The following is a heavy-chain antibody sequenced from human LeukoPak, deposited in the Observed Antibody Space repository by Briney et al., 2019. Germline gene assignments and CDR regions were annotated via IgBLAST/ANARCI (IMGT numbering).Heavy chain of an antibody. V-gene: IGHV4-34*01. CDR2: IKHSGST. Sequence: SETLSLTCAVYGGSFSGYYWSWIRQPPGKGLEWIGEIKHSGSTNYNPSLKSRVTISVDTSKNQFSLKLSSVTAADTAVYYCASPGCSSTSCSLGYYYGMDAWGQGTTVTVSS. J-gene: IGHJ6*02. CDR3: ASPGCSSTSCSLGYYYGMDA. CDR1: GGSFSGYY. D-gene: IGHD2-2*01.